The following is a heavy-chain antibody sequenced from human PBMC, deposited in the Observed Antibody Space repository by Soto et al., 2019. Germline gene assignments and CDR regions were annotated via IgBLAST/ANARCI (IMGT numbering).Heavy chain of an antibody. D-gene: IGHD2-2*02. CDR3: AREYTAWPLAYGLDV. J-gene: IGHJ6*02. V-gene: IGHV3-21*01. CDR2: ISSRSDI. Sequence: LRLSCVGSGFTFSNFSINWVRQAPGKGLEWVSSISSRSDIYYADSLKGRFTISRDNAKNSASLQMNSLRAEDTAVYYCAREYTAWPLAYGLDVWGQGTTVTVSS. CDR1: GFTFSNFS.